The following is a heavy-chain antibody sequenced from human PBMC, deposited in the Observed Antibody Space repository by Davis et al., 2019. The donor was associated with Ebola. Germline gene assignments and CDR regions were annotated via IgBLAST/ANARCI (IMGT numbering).Heavy chain of an antibody. J-gene: IGHJ6*02. V-gene: IGHV3-21*01. CDR1: GFTFSNYG. Sequence: GESLKISCAASGFTFSNYGMNWVRQAPGKRLEWVSSISSSSNYIYYAGSVKGRFTISRDNAKNSLFLQMNSLRAEDTAVYYCARMDRSRFLEWVLNGMDVWGQGTTVTVSS. CDR2: ISSSSNYI. CDR3: ARMDRSRFLEWVLNGMDV. D-gene: IGHD3-3*01.